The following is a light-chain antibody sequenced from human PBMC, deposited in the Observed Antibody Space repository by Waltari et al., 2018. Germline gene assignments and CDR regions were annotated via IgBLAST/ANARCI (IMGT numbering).Light chain of an antibody. J-gene: IGLJ2*01. CDR1: SSNIGAGYD. Sequence: QSVLTQPPSVSGAPGQRVTISCTGSSSNIGAGYDVNWYQQLPGKAPKLLIHGNSNRPSGVPDRSSGSKAGTSASRAITGLQAEDEADYYCQSYDSSLGGSVFGGGTKLTVL. CDR3: QSYDSSLGGSV. CDR2: GNS. V-gene: IGLV1-40*01.